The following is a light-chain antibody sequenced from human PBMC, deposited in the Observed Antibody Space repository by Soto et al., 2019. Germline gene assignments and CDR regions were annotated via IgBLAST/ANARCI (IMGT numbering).Light chain of an antibody. CDR2: AAS. J-gene: IGKJ1*01. Sequence: DIQMTQSPSSLSASVGDRVTITCRASQVITNYLAWYQQKPGQVPKLLIYAASKLQSGVPSRFSGSGFGTDFTLTITSLQAEDVATYYCQKYNGAPLTFGQGTKVDI. CDR3: QKYNGAPLT. CDR1: QVITNY. V-gene: IGKV1-27*01.